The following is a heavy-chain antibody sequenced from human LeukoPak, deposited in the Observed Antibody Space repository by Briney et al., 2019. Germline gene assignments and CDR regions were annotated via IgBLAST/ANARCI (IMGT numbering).Heavy chain of an antibody. D-gene: IGHD6-19*01. V-gene: IGHV1-2*02. J-gene: IGHJ6*02. Sequence: ASVKVSCKASGYTFTGYYMHWVRQAPGQGLEWMGWINPNSGGTNYAQKFQGRVTMTRGTSISTAYVELSRLRSDDTAVYYCARAGSSGWYVGYYYYGMDVWGQGTTVTVSS. CDR1: GYTFTGYY. CDR3: ARAGSSGWYVGYYYYGMDV. CDR2: INPNSGGT.